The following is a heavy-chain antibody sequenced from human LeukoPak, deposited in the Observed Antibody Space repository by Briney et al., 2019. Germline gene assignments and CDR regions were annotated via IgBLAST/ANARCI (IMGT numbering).Heavy chain of an antibody. CDR2: IRYDGSND. CDR3: AKDPTQYYSGSGSSSWFDP. D-gene: IGHD3-10*01. J-gene: IGHJ5*02. V-gene: IGHV3-30*02. Sequence: PGGSLRLSCAASGFTFSTYGMHWDRKAPGKGLEWVAFIRYDGSNDYYAESVKGRFTISRDNYKNTMYLQMNSLRAEDTAVYYCAKDPTQYYSGSGSSSWFDPWGQGTLVTVSS. CDR1: GFTFSTYG.